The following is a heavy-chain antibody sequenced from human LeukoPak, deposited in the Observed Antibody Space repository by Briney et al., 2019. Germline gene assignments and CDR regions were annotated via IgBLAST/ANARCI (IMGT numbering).Heavy chain of an antibody. Sequence: PSETLSLTCAVYGGSFSGYYWSWIRQPPGKGLEWIGEINHSGSTNYNPSLKSRVTISVDTSKNQFSLKLSSVTAADTAVYYCARLKRAPLGSGRKFDPWGQGTLVTVSS. CDR2: INHSGST. D-gene: IGHD3-10*01. V-gene: IGHV4-34*01. CDR3: ARLKRAPLGSGRKFDP. CDR1: GGSFSGYY. J-gene: IGHJ5*02.